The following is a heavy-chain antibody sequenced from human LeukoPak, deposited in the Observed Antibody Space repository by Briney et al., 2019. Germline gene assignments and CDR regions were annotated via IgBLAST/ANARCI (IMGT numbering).Heavy chain of an antibody. CDR1: GFTFSSYA. Sequence: GGSLRLSCAASGFTFSSYAMHWVRQAPGKGLEWVAVISYDGSNKYYADSVKGRFTISRDNSKNTLYLQVNSLRAEDTAVYYCARVTNYDSSGYSSWGQGTLVTVSS. J-gene: IGHJ5*02. D-gene: IGHD3-22*01. CDR3: ARVTNYDSSGYSS. V-gene: IGHV3-30-3*01. CDR2: ISYDGSNK.